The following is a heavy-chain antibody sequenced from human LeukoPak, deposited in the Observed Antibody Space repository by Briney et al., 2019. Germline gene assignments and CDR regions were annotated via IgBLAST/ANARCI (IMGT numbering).Heavy chain of an antibody. D-gene: IGHD3-10*01. Sequence: ASVRVSCKASGYTFTSYDINWVRQATGQGLEWMGWMNPNSGNTGYAQKFQGRVTMTRNTSISTAYMELSSLRSEDTAVYYCARGPSVLLWFGEFGNYYYMDVWGKGTTVTISS. CDR2: MNPNSGNT. CDR1: GYTFTSYD. J-gene: IGHJ6*03. CDR3: ARGPSVLLWFGEFGNYYYMDV. V-gene: IGHV1-8*01.